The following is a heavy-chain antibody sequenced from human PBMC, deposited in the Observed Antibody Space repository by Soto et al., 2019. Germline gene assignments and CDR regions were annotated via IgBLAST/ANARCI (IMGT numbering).Heavy chain of an antibody. Sequence: EVQLLESGGGLVQPGGSLRLSCAAPGFSFSDYSMPWVRQAPGRGLEWVSTLTPRGTTFYADSVKGRFTISRDNYRNTLSLQMYNLRAEDTARYYCAKRATTVPTPGNYFDCWGQGTLVTVSS. CDR2: LTPRGTT. D-gene: IGHD2-15*01. CDR3: AKRATTVPTPGNYFDC. J-gene: IGHJ4*02. V-gene: IGHV3-23*01. CDR1: GFSFSDYS.